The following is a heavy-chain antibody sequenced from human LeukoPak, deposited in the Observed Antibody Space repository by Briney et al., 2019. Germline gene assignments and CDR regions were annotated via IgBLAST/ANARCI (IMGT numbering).Heavy chain of an antibody. CDR2: MNPNSGNT. CDR3: ARPHKGRSGWYLLGY. V-gene: IGHV1-8*01. CDR1: GYTFTSYD. D-gene: IGHD6-19*01. J-gene: IGHJ4*02. Sequence: GASVKVSCKASGYTFTSYDINWVRQATGQGLEWMGWMNPNSGNTGYAQRFQGRVTMTRNTSISTAYMELSSLRSEDTAVYYCARPHKGRSGWYLLGYWGQGTLVTVSS.